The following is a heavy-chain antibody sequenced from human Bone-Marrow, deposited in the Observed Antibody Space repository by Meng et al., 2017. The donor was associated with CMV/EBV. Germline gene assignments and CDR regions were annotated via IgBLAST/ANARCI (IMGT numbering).Heavy chain of an antibody. CDR2: IYYSGST. Sequence: SETLSLTCTVSGGSISSYYWSWIRQPPGKGLEWIGYIYYSGSTNYNPSLKSRVTISVDTSKNQFSLKLSSVTAADTAMYYCARGRSSGSTPFDYWGQGTLVTVSS. CDR3: ARGRSSGSTPFDY. D-gene: IGHD5-12*01. V-gene: IGHV4-59*01. J-gene: IGHJ4*02. CDR1: GGSISSYY.